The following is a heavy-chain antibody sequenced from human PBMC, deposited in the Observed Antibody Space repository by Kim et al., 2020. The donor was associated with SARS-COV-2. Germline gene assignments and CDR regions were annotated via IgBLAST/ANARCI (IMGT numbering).Heavy chain of an antibody. Sequence: GGSLRLSCAASGFTFSSYWMHWVRQAPGKGLVWVSRINSDGSNTRYADSVKGRFTISRDNAKNTLYLQMNSLRAEDTAVYYCARDDNCSGGSCFLYYYYYYMDVWGKGTTVTVSS. J-gene: IGHJ6*03. CDR3: ARDDNCSGGSCFLYYYYYYMDV. CDR1: GFTFSSYW. V-gene: IGHV3-74*01. D-gene: IGHD2-15*01. CDR2: INSDGSNT.